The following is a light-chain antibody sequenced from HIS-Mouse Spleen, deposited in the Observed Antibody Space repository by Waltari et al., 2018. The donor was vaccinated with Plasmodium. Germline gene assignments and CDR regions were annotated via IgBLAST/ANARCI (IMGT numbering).Light chain of an antibody. CDR2: AAS. CDR1: QSISRY. CDR3: QQNYNTWT. V-gene: IGKV1-39*01. Sequence: DIQMTQSPSSLSASVGDSVTITCRASQSISRYLNWYQQKPGKAPKLLIYAASSLQSGVPSRFSGSGSGTDFTLTISSLQPEDFSTYYCQQNYNTWTFGQGTKVEIK. J-gene: IGKJ1*01.